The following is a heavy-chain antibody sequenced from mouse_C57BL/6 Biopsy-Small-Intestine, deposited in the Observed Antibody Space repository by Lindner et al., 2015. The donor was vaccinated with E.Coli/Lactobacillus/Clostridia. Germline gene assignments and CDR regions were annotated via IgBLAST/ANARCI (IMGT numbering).Heavy chain of an antibody. CDR2: INPNNGDT. V-gene: IGHV1-18*01. CDR1: GYTFTDYN. J-gene: IGHJ4*01. D-gene: IGHD2-13*01. Sequence: VQLQESGPDLVKPGASVKMSCKASGYTFTDYNMHWVKQSHGKSLEWIGDINPNNGDTIYNQKFKGEATLTVDKSSSTAYMELRGLTSEDTEVYYCVRGVTGDYWGQGASVTVSS. CDR3: VRGVTGDY.